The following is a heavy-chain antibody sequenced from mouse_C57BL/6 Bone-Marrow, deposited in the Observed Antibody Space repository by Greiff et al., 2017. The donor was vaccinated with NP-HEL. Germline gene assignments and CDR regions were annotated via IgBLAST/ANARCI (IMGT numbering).Heavy chain of an antibody. V-gene: IGHV5-17*01. D-gene: IGHD2-4*01. J-gene: IGHJ1*03. Sequence: EVKLMESGGGLVKPGGSLKLSCAASGFTFSDYGMHWVRQAPEKGLEWVAYISSGSSTIYYADTEKGRFTISRDNAKNTLFLQMTSLRSEDTAMYYCARPRDYHWYFDVWGTGTTVTVSS. CDR2: ISSGSSTI. CDR1: GFTFSDYG. CDR3: ARPRDYHWYFDV.